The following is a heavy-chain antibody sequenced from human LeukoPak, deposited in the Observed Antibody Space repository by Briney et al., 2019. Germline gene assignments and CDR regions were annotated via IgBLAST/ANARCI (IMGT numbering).Heavy chain of an antibody. J-gene: IGHJ6*02. Sequence: GGSLRLSCAASGFTFSSYGMPWVRQAPGKGLEWVAVISYDGSNKYYADSVKGRFTISRDNSKNTLYLQMNSLRAEDTAVYYCAKAALWFDVWGQGTTVTVSS. CDR1: GFTFSSYG. CDR3: AKAALWFDV. CDR2: ISYDGSNK. D-gene: IGHD3-10*01. V-gene: IGHV3-30*18.